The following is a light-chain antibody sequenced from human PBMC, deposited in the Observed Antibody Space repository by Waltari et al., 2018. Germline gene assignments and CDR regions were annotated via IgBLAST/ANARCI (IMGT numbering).Light chain of an antibody. CDR2: GTF. V-gene: IGKV3-20*01. Sequence: EIVLTQSTGTLSLSPGERATLSCRASQSVGGSYLAWYQQKPGQAPSLLIYGTFSRATGIPDRFSGSGSGTDFILTISRLEPEDFAVYYCQQYGSSPGITFGQGTRVEIK. CDR1: QSVGGSY. CDR3: QQYGSSPGIT. J-gene: IGKJ5*01.